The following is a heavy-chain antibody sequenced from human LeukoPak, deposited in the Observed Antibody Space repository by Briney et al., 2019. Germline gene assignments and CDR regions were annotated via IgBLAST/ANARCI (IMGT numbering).Heavy chain of an antibody. CDR1: GFTFTTYA. CDR3: VKAIDSGGYNFERGANY. D-gene: IGHD3-22*01. J-gene: IGHJ4*02. CDR2: VSGNGHPT. Sequence: PGGSLRLSCAASGFTFTTYAMSWVRQASGKGLEWVSSVSGNGHPTYYAASVKGRFIISSDNSKNMLFLQMNSLRVEDTALYYCVKAIDSGGYNFERGANYWGQGTLVTVSS. V-gene: IGHV3-23*01.